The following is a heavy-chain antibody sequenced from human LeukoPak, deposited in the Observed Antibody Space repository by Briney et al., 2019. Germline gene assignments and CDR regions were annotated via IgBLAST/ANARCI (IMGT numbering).Heavy chain of an antibody. V-gene: IGHV3-15*01. CDR2: IKSKTDGGTT. CDR1: GFTFSNAW. D-gene: IGHD3-9*01. J-gene: IGHJ4*02. Sequence: PGGSLRLSCAASGFTFSNAWMSWVRQAPGKGLEWVGRIKSKTDGGTTDYAAPVTGRFTISRDDSKDTLYLQMNSLRTEDTAVYYCTTEYFDWFLPPSFAYWGQGTLVTVCS. CDR3: TTEYFDWFLPPSFAY.